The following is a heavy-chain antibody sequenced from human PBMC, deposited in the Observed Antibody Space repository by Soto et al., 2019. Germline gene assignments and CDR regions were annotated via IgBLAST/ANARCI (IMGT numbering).Heavy chain of an antibody. Sequence: QVQLVQSGAEVKKPGASVKVSCKASGYTFTGYYMHWVRQAPGQGLEWMGWINPNSGGTNYAQKFQGRVTMTRDTSISTAYMELSSLRSDDTAVYYCARVRRIAAAYSGGDYWGQGTLVTVSS. CDR2: INPNSGGT. D-gene: IGHD6-13*01. CDR1: GYTFTGYY. V-gene: IGHV1-2*02. J-gene: IGHJ4*02. CDR3: ARVRRIAAAYSGGDY.